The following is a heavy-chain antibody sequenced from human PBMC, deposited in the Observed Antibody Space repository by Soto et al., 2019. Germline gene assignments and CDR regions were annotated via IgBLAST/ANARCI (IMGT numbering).Heavy chain of an antibody. CDR3: ARDAVPYYYDSSGYYYLGDGMDV. Sequence: SETLSLTCTVSGGSISSGGYYWSWIRQHPGKGLEWIGYIYYSGSTYYNPSLKSRVTISVDTSKNQLSLKLSSVTAADTAVYYCARDAVPYYYDSSGYYYLGDGMDVWGQGTTVTVSS. V-gene: IGHV4-31*03. CDR1: GGSISSGGYY. J-gene: IGHJ6*02. D-gene: IGHD3-22*01. CDR2: IYYSGST.